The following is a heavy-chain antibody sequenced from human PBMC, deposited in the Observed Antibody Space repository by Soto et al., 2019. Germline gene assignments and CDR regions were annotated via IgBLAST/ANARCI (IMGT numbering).Heavy chain of an antibody. V-gene: IGHV1-69*01. J-gene: IGHJ5*02. CDR3: ARRRKYGDYCEVAVNWFDP. Sequence: QVQLVQSGAAVTKPGSSVKVSCKASGGTFSSYAISWVRQAPGQGLEWMGGIIPIFGTATYAQQFQGRVTITADESTSTAYMALSSLRSEDTAVYYCARRRKYGDYCEVAVNWFDPWCQGTLVSVCS. CDR2: IIPIFGTA. CDR1: GGTFSSYA. D-gene: IGHD4-17*01.